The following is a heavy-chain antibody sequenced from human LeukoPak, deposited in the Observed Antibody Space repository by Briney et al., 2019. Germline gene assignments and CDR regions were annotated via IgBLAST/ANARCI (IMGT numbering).Heavy chain of an antibody. CDR2: INHSGST. J-gene: IGHJ5*02. D-gene: IGHD2-2*01. Sequence: PSETLSLTSTVSGVSISGTGYYWGWIRQPPGKGLEWIGEINHSGSTNYNPSLKSRVTISVDTSKNQFSLKLSSVTAADTAVYYCARTYCSSTSCYGWFDPWGQGTLVTVSS. CDR1: GVSISGTGYY. V-gene: IGHV4-39*07. CDR3: ARTYCSSTSCYGWFDP.